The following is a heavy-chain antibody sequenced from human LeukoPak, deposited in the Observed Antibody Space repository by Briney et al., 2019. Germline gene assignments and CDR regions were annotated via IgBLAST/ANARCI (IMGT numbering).Heavy chain of an antibody. V-gene: IGHV4-38-2*01. Sequence: SETLSLTCAASGYSISSGYYWGWIRPPPGKGLEWIGSIYHSGSTYYNPSLKSRVTISVDTSKNQFSLKLSSVTAADTAVYYCAGGLAYCSSTSCHDYWGQGTLVTVSS. CDR2: IYHSGST. CDR1: GYSISSGYY. D-gene: IGHD2-2*01. CDR3: AGGLAYCSSTSCHDY. J-gene: IGHJ4*02.